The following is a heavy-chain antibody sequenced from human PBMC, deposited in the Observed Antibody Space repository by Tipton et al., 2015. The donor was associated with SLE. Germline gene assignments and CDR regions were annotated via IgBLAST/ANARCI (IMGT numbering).Heavy chain of an antibody. CDR1: GGSFSDHY. CDR2: INYSGNI. D-gene: IGHD6-6*01. V-gene: IGHV4-34*01. J-gene: IGHJ5*02. Sequence: LSCAVYGGSFSDHYWSWIRQPPGKGLEWIGEINYSGNINYNPSLKSRLIMSLATSKNQFSLNLSSVTAADTAIYYCARRGTYTSSSGGWFDPWGQGTLVTVSS. CDR3: ARRGTYTSSSGGWFDP.